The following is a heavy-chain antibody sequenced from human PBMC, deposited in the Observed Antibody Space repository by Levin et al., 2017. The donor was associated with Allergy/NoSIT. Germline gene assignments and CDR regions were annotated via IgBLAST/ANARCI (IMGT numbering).Heavy chain of an antibody. CDR3: ARRPLGGESFDI. D-gene: IGHD3-16*01. V-gene: IGHV4-39*01. CDR2: IFYRGST. J-gene: IGHJ3*02. CDR1: GGSISSNNDY. Sequence: SETLSLTCSVSGGSISSNNDYWGWIRQPPGGGLEWIGNIFYRGSTYYNPSLQSRVTVSVDPSKNQFSRNLTSVTAADTAVYFCARRPLGGESFDIWGQGTGVTVSS.